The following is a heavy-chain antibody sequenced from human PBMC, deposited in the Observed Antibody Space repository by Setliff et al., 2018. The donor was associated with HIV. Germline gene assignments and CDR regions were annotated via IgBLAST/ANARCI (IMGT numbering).Heavy chain of an antibody. J-gene: IGHJ4*02. CDR3: ASRNLEMATITSYFDY. CDR1: GGSISSDNYY. CDR2: IYTSGTT. D-gene: IGHD5-12*01. V-gene: IGHV4-61*09. Sequence: SETLSLTCTVSGGSISSDNYYWSWIRQPAGKGLEWIGHIYTSGTTVYNHSLKSRVAISVDTSRNQFSLNLSSVTAADTAVYYCASRNLEMATITSYFDYWGQGTLVTVSS.